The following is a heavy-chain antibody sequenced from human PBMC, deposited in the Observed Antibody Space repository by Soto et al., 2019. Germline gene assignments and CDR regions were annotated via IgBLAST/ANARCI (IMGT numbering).Heavy chain of an antibody. CDR1: GDSVSSNSAA. V-gene: IGHV6-1*01. Sequence: SPTLSLTCAISGDSVSSNSAAWNWIRQSPSRGLEWLGRTYYRSKWYNDYAVSVKSRITINPDTSKNQFSLQLNSVTPEDTAVYYCARDVEYDYVWGSYRYYFDYWGQGTLVTVSS. CDR2: TYYRSKWYN. J-gene: IGHJ4*02. CDR3: ARDVEYDYVWGSYRYYFDY. D-gene: IGHD3-16*02.